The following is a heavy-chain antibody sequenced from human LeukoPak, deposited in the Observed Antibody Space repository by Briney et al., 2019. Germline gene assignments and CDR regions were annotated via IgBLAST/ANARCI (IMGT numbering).Heavy chain of an antibody. Sequence: ASVKVSCKASGYSFTTYDINWVRQATGQGLEWMGWMNLKSGYTGYAQKFQGRVTITRDTSTSTVYMELSRLRSEDTAVYYCARVAGSIDYWGQGTLVTVSS. D-gene: IGHD1-26*01. V-gene: IGHV1-8*03. CDR2: MNLKSGYT. CDR1: GYSFTTYD. J-gene: IGHJ4*02. CDR3: ARVAGSIDY.